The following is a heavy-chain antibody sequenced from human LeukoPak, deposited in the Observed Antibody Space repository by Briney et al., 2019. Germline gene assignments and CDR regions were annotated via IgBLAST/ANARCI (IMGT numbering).Heavy chain of an antibody. CDR2: INPEGAST. J-gene: IGHJ4*02. CDR1: GFAFSTYW. CDR3: ARGTAITAGIDF. D-gene: IGHD6-19*01. Sequence: SGGSLRLSCTASGFAFSTYWMFWVRQAPGKELVWVSQINPEGASTTYGDPAKGRFTASRDNAKNALHLQMNSLRVDDTAVYYCARGTAITAGIDFWGQGTLVTVSS. V-gene: IGHV3-74*01.